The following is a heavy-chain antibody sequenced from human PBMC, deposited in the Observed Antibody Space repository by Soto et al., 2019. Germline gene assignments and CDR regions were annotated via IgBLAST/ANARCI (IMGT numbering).Heavy chain of an antibody. V-gene: IGHV3-33*01. CDR3: ARDFNGDYGDWFDP. Sequence: ESGGGVVQPGRSLRLSCAASGFTFSSYGMHWVRQAPGKGLEWVAVIWYDGSNKYYADSVKGRFTISRDNSKNTLYLQMNSLRAEDTAVYYCARDFNGDYGDWFDPWGQGTLVTVSS. CDR1: GFTFSSYG. CDR2: IWYDGSNK. D-gene: IGHD4-17*01. J-gene: IGHJ5*02.